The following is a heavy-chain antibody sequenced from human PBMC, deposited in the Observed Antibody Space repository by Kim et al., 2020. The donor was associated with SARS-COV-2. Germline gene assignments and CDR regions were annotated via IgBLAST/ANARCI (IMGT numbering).Heavy chain of an antibody. Sequence: GGSLRLSCAASGFTFSSYDMHWVRQATGKGLEWVSAIGTAGDTYYPGSVKGRFTISRENAKNSLYLQMNSLRAGDTAVYYCARGVGGSGSYDPYYFDYWGQGTLVTVSS. CDR1: GFTFSSYD. J-gene: IGHJ4*02. D-gene: IGHD3-10*01. CDR2: IGTAGDT. V-gene: IGHV3-13*01. CDR3: ARGVGGSGSYDPYYFDY.